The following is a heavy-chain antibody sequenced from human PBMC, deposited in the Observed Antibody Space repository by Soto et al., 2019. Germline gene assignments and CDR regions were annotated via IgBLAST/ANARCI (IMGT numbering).Heavy chain of an antibody. D-gene: IGHD3-10*01. CDR2: INHSGST. J-gene: IGHJ4*02. Sequence: SETLSLTCAVYGGSFSGYYWTWIRQPPGTGLEWIGEINHSGSTNYNPSLKSRVTISVDTSKNQFSLKLSSVTAADTAVYYCARVRGVTYFDYWGQGTLVTVSS. CDR3: ARVRGVTYFDY. CDR1: GGSFSGYY. V-gene: IGHV4-34*01.